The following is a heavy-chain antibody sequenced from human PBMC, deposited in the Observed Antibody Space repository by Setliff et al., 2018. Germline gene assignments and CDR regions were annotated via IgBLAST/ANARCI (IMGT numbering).Heavy chain of an antibody. CDR3: TGGGHAFDI. V-gene: IGHV3-15*01. CDR1: GFTFSNAW. Sequence: PGGSLRLSCEASGFTFSNAWMSWVRQAPGKGLEWVGRIKSKSEGGTTDQAAPVKGRFTVSRDDSKNTLYLHMNSLKTEDTAMYYCTGGGHAFDIWGQGTMVTVSS. CDR2: IKSKSEGGTT. D-gene: IGHD3-16*01. J-gene: IGHJ3*02.